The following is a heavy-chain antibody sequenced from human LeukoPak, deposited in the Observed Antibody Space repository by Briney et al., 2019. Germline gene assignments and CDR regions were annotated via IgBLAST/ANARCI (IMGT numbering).Heavy chain of an antibody. Sequence: SAKVSRKASGGTFSIYAISWVRHAPGQGLEWKGRIMPIFDTANYAQKFQGRVTISANEYTRTAYMELSSLRSEDTAVYYCGCSGRIAAPPRDIWGQGTMVTVSS. CDR1: GGTFSIYA. J-gene: IGHJ3*02. CDR2: IMPIFDTA. D-gene: IGHD6-13*01. CDR3: GCSGRIAAPPRDI. V-gene: IGHV1-69*13.